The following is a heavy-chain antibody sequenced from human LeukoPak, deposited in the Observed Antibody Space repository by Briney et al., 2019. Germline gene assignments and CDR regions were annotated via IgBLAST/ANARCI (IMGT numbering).Heavy chain of an antibody. J-gene: IGHJ4*02. Sequence: SETLSLTCTVSGGSISSYYWSWLGQPPGKGLEWIGYIYYSGSTNYNPSLKSRVTISVDTSKNQFALKLSSVTAADTAVYYCARHFYGESFDYWGQGTLVTVSS. D-gene: IGHD4-17*01. V-gene: IGHV4-59*08. CDR1: GGSISSYY. CDR3: ARHFYGESFDY. CDR2: IYYSGST.